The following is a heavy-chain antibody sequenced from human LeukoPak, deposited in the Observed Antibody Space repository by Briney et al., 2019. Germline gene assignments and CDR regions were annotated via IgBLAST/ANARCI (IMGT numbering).Heavy chain of an antibody. CDR1: GFIFSNAW. Sequence: GGSLRLSCAASGFIFSNAWMTWVRQAPGKGLEWVGRIKSKNYDETTDYAAPVKGRFTISRDDSRSILYLQMNSLKTEDTAVYYCTRADGSGSYYYYYYGMDVWGQGTTVTVSS. V-gene: IGHV3-15*01. D-gene: IGHD3-10*01. CDR2: IKSKNYDETT. CDR3: TRADGSGSYYYYYYGMDV. J-gene: IGHJ6*02.